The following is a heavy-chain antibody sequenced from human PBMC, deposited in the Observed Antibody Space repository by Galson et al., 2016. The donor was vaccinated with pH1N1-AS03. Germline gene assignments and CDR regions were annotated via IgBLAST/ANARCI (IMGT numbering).Heavy chain of an antibody. CDR2: LSYAGTSE. J-gene: IGHJ4*02. Sequence: SLRLSCAASGFAFNFNSMHWVRQAPGKGLEWIAVLSYAGTSEYFAGSVKGRFTVSRDNAKNTLYLQMSNLRVEDTAVYYCAKEGGYTFGQQHLDFWGQGTLVTVAS. V-gene: IGHV3-30*15. CDR3: AKEGGYTFGQQHLDF. CDR1: GFAFNFNS. D-gene: IGHD5-18*01.